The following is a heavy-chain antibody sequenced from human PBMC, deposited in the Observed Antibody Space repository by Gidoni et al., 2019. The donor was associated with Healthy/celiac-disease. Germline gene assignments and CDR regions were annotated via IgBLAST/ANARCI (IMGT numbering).Heavy chain of an antibody. CDR2: IYTSGST. CDR1: GGSISSGSYY. CDR3: ARGGDRQWLEYRFDY. J-gene: IGHJ4*02. D-gene: IGHD6-19*01. V-gene: IGHV4-61*02. Sequence: QVQLQESGPGLEKPSQTLSLTCTVSGGSISSGSYYWSWIRQPAGKGLEWIGRIYTSGSTNYNPSLKSRVTISVDTSKNQFSRKLSSVTAADTAVYYCARGGDRQWLEYRFDYWGQGTLVTVSS.